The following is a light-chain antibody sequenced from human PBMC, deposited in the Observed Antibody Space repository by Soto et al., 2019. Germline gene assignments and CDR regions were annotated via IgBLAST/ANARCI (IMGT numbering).Light chain of an antibody. CDR2: EST. V-gene: IGLV2-14*01. CDR3: SSYSSSSTLVV. CDR1: SSDVGGYDY. J-gene: IGLJ2*01. Sequence: QSVLTQPASVSGSPGQSITISCTGTSSDVGGYDYVSWYQQNPGKAPKLIIYESTNRPSGVSHRFSGSKSGNTASLTISGLRAEDEADYYCSSYSSSSTLVVFGGGTQLTVL.